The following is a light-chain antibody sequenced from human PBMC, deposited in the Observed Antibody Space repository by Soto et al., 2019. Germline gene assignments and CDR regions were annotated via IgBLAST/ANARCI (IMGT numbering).Light chain of an antibody. CDR2: GAS. V-gene: IGKV3-15*01. CDR1: QSIDIM. Sequence: EIVLTQSPATLSVSPGERATLSCRASQSIDIMLAWYQQTPGQAPRLLIYGASTRASGLPARFSGSGSGTEFTLTISSLQSEDFGVYYCPQFSEWPYTFGQGSHLEI. CDR3: PQFSEWPYT. J-gene: IGKJ2*01.